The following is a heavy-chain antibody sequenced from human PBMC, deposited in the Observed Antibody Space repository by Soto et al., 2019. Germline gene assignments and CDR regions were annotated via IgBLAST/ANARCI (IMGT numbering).Heavy chain of an antibody. V-gene: IGHV4-34*01. CDR1: SGSFSDYY. J-gene: IGHJ5*02. CDR2: INHSGST. Sequence: QVQLQQWGAGLLKPSETLSLSCAVYSGSFSDYYWSWIRQPPGKGLEWIGEINHSGSTNYNPSLKSRVTMSVDTSNKQCSLKLTSVTAADTAVYYCASRGGYCRSTSCYSPFDPWGQGTPVTVSS. D-gene: IGHD2-2*02. CDR3: ASRGGYCRSTSCYSPFDP.